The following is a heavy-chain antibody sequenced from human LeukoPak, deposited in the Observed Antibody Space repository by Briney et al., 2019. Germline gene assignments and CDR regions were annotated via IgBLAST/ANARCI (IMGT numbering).Heavy chain of an antibody. Sequence: ASAKVSCKVSGYTFTDYYVHWVQQAPGEGLELMGLVDPEDGETIYTEKFQGRVTITADTSTDTAYMKLSRLRSEDTDVYYCATVNSGSFEGVDYWGQGTLVTVSS. J-gene: IGHJ4*02. CDR2: VDPEDGET. CDR1: GYTFTDYY. D-gene: IGHD1-26*01. V-gene: IGHV1-69-2*01. CDR3: ATVNSGSFEGVDY.